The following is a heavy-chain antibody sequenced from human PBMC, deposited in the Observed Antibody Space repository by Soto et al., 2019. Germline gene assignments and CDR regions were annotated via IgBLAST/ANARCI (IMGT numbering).Heavy chain of an antibody. CDR3: ARVERFLFNYYYMDV. Sequence: ASVKVSCKASGYTFTSYGISWVRQAPGQGLEWMGWISAYNGNTNYAQKLQGRVTMTTDTSTSTAYTELRSLRSDDTAVYYCARVERFLFNYYYMDVWGKGATVTVSS. CDR1: GYTFTSYG. J-gene: IGHJ6*03. CDR2: ISAYNGNT. D-gene: IGHD3-3*01. V-gene: IGHV1-18*01.